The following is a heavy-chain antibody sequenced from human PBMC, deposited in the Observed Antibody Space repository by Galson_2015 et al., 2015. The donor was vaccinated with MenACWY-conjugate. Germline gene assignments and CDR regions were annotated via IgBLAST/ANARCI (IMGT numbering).Heavy chain of an antibody. J-gene: IGHJ3*02. CDR1: GFTFGNAW. Sequence: SLRIACEASGFTFGNAWMKWVRQAPGKGLEWVGRIKSKTDGGTTDYAATVKGRFTISRDDSKNTLYLQMNSLKTEDTAVYYCTTVFDVGGYDTDAFDIWGQGTMVTVSS. CDR3: TTVFDVGGYDTDAFDI. V-gene: IGHV3-15*07. CDR2: IKSKTDGGTT. D-gene: IGHD5-12*01.